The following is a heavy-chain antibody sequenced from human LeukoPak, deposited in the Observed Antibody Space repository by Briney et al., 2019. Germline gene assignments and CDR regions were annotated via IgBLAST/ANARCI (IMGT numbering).Heavy chain of an antibody. J-gene: IGHJ5*02. CDR3: AILTVTTARGDNWFDP. V-gene: IGHV3-30*02. Sequence: GGSLRLSCAASGFTFSSYGMHWVRQAPGKGLEWVAFIRYDGSNKYYADSVKGRFTISRDNSKNTLYLQMNSLRAVDTAVFYCAILTVTTARGDNWFDPWGQGTLVTVSS. CDR1: GFTFSSYG. CDR2: IRYDGSNK. D-gene: IGHD4-17*01.